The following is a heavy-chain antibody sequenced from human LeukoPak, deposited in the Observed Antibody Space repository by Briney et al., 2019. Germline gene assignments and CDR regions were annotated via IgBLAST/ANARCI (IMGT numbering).Heavy chain of an antibody. CDR1: GGSISSSRYY. CDR3: ARGSIREVTTFDY. J-gene: IGHJ4*02. D-gene: IGHD4-17*01. Sequence: SSETLSLTCTVSGGSISSSRYYWSWIRQPPGKGLEWIGYIYYSGSTNYNPSLKSRVTISVDTSKNQFSLKLSSVTAADTAVYYCARGSIREVTTFDYWGQGTLVTVSS. V-gene: IGHV4-61*05. CDR2: IYYSGST.